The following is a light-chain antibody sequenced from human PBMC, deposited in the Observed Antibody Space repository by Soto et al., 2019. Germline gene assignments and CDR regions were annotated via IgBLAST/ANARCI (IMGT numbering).Light chain of an antibody. Sequence: QSVLTQPPSVSAAPGQKVMISCSGSNSNIGGNYVSWYRQLPGTAPELVIYDIDKRPSEIPDRFSGSKSGTSANLAITGLQTGDEAEYYCGTWDDSLNAVIFGGGTQLTVL. J-gene: IGLJ2*01. CDR1: NSNIGGNY. CDR3: GTWDDSLNAVI. CDR2: DID. V-gene: IGLV1-51*01.